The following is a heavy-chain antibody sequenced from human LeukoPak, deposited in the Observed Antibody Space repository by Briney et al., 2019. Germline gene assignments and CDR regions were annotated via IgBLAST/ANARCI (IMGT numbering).Heavy chain of an antibody. Sequence: GASVKVSCKASGGTFSSYAISWVRQAPGQGLEWMGGIIPIFGTANYAQKFQGRVTMTTDTSTSTAYMELRSLRSDDTAVYYCARIRDDSSGYYYFGVGLVEYYFDYWGQGTLVTVSS. V-gene: IGHV1-69*05. D-gene: IGHD3-22*01. CDR3: ARIRDDSSGYYYFGVGLVEYYFDY. CDR1: GGTFSSYA. CDR2: IIPIFGTA. J-gene: IGHJ4*02.